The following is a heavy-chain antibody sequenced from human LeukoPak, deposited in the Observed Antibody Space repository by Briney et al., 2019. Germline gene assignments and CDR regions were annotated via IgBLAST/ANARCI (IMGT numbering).Heavy chain of an antibody. J-gene: IGHJ4*02. D-gene: IGHD3-22*01. CDR3: ARVWGGTYYYDSSGYYQHFDY. V-gene: IGHV4-34*01. CDR1: GVSFSGYY. CDR2: INHSGST. Sequence: KPSETLSLTCAVYGVSFSGYYWSWIRQPPGKGLEWIGEINHSGSTNYNPSLKSRVTISVDTSKNQFSLKLSSVTAADTAVYYCARVWGGTYYYDSSGYYQHFDYWGQGTLVTVSS.